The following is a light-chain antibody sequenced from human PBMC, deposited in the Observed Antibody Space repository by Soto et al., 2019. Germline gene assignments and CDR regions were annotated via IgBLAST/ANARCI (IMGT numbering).Light chain of an antibody. CDR3: QQYNNWPLT. CDR2: GAT. J-gene: IGKJ4*01. Sequence: ETVMTQSPATLSVSPGERATLSCRAGQSISNNLAWYQQNPGQAPRLLIYGATTRATGIPSRFSGSGSGTEFPPTISSLQSEDFAFYYCQQYNNWPLTFGGGTKVEIK. CDR1: QSISNN. V-gene: IGKV3-15*01.